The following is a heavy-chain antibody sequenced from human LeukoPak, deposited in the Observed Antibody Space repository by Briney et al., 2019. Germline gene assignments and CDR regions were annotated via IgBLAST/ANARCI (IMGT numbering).Heavy chain of an antibody. D-gene: IGHD3-10*01. CDR1: GGSFSGYY. J-gene: IGHJ4*02. V-gene: IGHV4-59*08. CDR2: IYYSVSS. Sequence: SETLSLTCAVYGGSFSGYYWSWIRQPPGKGLEWIGYIYYSVSSNYNPALKSRVTISVDTSKNQFSLKLSSVTAADTAVYYCARGSGAGEVWFGELISPNNFDYWGQGTLVTVSS. CDR3: ARGSGAGEVWFGELISPNNFDY.